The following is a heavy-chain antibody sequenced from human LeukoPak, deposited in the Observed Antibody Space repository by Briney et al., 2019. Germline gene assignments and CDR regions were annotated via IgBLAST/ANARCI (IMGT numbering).Heavy chain of an antibody. Sequence: GGSLRLSCAASDFNFVTYAMSWVRQAPGKGLEWVSTISGGGDVTYYADSVKGRFTISRDNSKNTLYLQMNSLRADDTAVYYCANSGLNRFEYWGQGALVTVSS. J-gene: IGHJ4*02. CDR2: ISGGGDVT. CDR3: ANSGLNRFEY. D-gene: IGHD2-15*01. CDR1: DFNFVTYA. V-gene: IGHV3-23*01.